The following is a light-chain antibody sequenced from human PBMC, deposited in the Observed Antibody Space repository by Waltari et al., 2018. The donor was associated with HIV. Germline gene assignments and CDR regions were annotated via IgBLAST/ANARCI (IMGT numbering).Light chain of an antibody. V-gene: IGLV3-27*01. CDR2: KDT. CDR3: YSTSDDNVV. J-gene: IGLJ2*01. CDR1: KLPEQY. Sequence: SYELTQPSSVSVSPGQTARITCSGDKLPEQYARWVQQRPGQAPVLLIYKDTERPSWTSERFSGYSSGTTVTLTITGAQVEDEADYYCYSTSDDNVVFGGGTKLMVL.